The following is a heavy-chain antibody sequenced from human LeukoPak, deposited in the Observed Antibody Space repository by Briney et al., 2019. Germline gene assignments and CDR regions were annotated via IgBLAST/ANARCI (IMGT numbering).Heavy chain of an antibody. CDR1: GYTFTSYD. D-gene: IGHD6-13*01. CDR2: MNPNSGNT. J-gene: IGHJ5*02. CDR3: ARDRSLAAAEDWFDP. Sequence: GASVKVSCKASGYTFTSYDINWVRQATGQGLEWMGWMNPNSGNTGYAQKFQGRVTMTRNTSISTAYMELSSLRSEDTAVYCCARDRSLAAAEDWFDPWGQGTLVTVSS. V-gene: IGHV1-8*01.